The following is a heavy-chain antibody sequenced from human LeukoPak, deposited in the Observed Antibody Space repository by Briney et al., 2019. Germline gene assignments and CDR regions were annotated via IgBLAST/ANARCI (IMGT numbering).Heavy chain of an antibody. D-gene: IGHD6-6*01. J-gene: IGHJ6*04. CDR3: ASGIAAQAGSFFYYYFIDV. CDR2: VFYDGST. V-gene: IGHV4-59*11. Sequence: TSETLSLTCTVSSGSISSHHWTWIRQPPGKGLEYIGNVFYDGSTNYNPSLKSRVTISVDTSKNQFSLKLSSVTPADTAMYYCASGIAAQAGSFFYYYFIDVWAKGTTVTVSS. CDR1: SGSISSHH.